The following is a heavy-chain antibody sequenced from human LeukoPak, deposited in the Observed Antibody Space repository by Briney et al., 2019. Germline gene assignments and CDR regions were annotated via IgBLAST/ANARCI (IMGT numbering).Heavy chain of an antibody. CDR1: GYPFTGYY. CDR3: ARVSPGSSSGYFQH. J-gene: IGHJ1*01. V-gene: IGHV1-2*02. CDR2: INPNSGGT. Sequence: ASVKVPCKTSGYPFTGYYMHWVRQAPGQGLEWMGWINPNSGGTNYAQKFQGRVTMTRDTSISTAYMELSRLRSDDTAVYYCARVSPGSSSGYFQHWGQGTPVTVSS. D-gene: IGHD6-6*01.